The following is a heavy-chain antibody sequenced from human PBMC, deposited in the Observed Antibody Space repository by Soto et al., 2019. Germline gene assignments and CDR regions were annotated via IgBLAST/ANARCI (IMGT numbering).Heavy chain of an antibody. CDR3: ARDRRGGLAVNCRGASDI. CDR2: IIPMVGKP. CDR1: GGTFSSFT. D-gene: IGHD6-19*01. Sequence: QVQLGQSGAEVKKPGSSVKVSCKGSGGTFSSFTISWVRKAPGQGLEWMGRIIPMVGKPNYAQNFQGRVTITADKSTETAYMEMSSLRSDDTAEYYWARDRRGGLAVNCRGASDIWGQGTMVTVSA. J-gene: IGHJ3*02. V-gene: IGHV1-69*08.